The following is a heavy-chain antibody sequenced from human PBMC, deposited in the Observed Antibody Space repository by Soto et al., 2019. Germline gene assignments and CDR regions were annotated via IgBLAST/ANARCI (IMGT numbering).Heavy chain of an antibody. CDR2: IYSGGSR. CDR1: GFTISSNY. D-gene: IGHD2-21*02. CDR3: SGGIYSGGDSYSGGLDY. Sequence: GGSLRLSCAASGFTISSNYMSWVRQAPGKGLEWVSVIYSGGSRYYAHSVKGRFTISRDNSKNTLYLKMNSLRAEDTAVYYCSGGIYSGGDSYSGGLDYWAQGTQVNVS. J-gene: IGHJ4*02. V-gene: IGHV3-66*01.